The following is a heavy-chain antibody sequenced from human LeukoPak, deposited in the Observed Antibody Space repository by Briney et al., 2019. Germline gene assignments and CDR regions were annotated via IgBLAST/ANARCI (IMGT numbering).Heavy chain of an antibody. Sequence: GGSLRLSCAASGFTFSSYWMSWVRQAPGKGLEWVANIKQDGSEKYYVDSVKGRFTISRDNAKNSLYLQMNSLRAEDTAVYYCAKDAGYSGGYGTNWGQGTLVTVSS. V-gene: IGHV3-7*03. CDR3: AKDAGYSGGYGTN. CDR2: IKQDGSEK. J-gene: IGHJ4*02. CDR1: GFTFSSYW. D-gene: IGHD1-26*01.